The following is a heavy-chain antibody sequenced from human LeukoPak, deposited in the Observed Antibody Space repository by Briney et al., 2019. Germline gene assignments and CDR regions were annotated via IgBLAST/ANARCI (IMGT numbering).Heavy chain of an antibody. D-gene: IGHD2-2*01. J-gene: IGHJ4*02. CDR1: GFTFSSYA. CDR2: ISGSGGRT. Sequence: GGSLRLSCACSGFTFSSYAMSWVRQAPGKGLDWVSAISGSGGRTYYADSVKGRFTISRDNSKNTLYLQINSLRAEDTAVYYCAKARRGVVVPADWGQGTLVTVSS. V-gene: IGHV3-23*01. CDR3: AKARRGVVVPAD.